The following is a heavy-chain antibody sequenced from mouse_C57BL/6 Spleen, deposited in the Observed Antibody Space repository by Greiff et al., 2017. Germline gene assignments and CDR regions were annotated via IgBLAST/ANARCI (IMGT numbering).Heavy chain of an antibody. J-gene: IGHJ4*01. Sequence: EVQLQQSGAELVRPGASVKLSCTASGFNIKDDYMHWVKQRPEQGLEWIGWIDPENGDTEYASKSQGKATITADTSSNTAYLQLSSLTSEDTAVYYCTTDGDYYGSSRGDYWGQGTSVTVSS. D-gene: IGHD1-1*01. V-gene: IGHV14-4*01. CDR3: TTDGDYYGSSRGDY. CDR1: GFNIKDDY. CDR2: IDPENGDT.